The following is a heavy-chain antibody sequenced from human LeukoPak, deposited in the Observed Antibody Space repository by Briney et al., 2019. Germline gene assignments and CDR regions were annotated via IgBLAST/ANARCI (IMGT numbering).Heavy chain of an antibody. V-gene: IGHV4-4*07. J-gene: IGHJ4*02. CDR2: IYSSGST. Sequence: SETLSLTCSVSGGSISSYYWSWIRQTAGKGLEWIGHIYSSGSTNYNPSLKSRVTMSVDMSKNQFSLKLSSETAADTAVYYCASLRGDNWNYYDYWGQGILVTVSS. D-gene: IGHD1-20*01. CDR1: GGSISSYY. CDR3: ASLRGDNWNYYDY.